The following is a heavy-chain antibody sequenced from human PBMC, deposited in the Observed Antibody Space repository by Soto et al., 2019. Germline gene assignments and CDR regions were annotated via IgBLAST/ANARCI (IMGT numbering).Heavy chain of an antibody. J-gene: IGHJ4*02. V-gene: IGHV4-61*08. CDR1: GDSIGRGGYY. Sequence: PSETLSLTCNVSGDSIGRGGYYWSWVRQHPGKGLEWLGFIYYSGSTNYNPSLKSRVTISVDTSKNQFSLKLSSVTAADTAVYYCARDSAPQYYDILTGYYKVEYYFDYWGQGTLVTVSS. CDR3: ARDSAPQYYDILTGYYKVEYYFDY. D-gene: IGHD3-9*01. CDR2: IYYSGST.